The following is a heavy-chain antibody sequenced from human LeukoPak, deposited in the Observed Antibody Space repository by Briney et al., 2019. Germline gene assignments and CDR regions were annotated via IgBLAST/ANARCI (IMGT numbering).Heavy chain of an antibody. CDR2: IYYSGST. V-gene: IGHV4-39*01. J-gene: IGHJ4*02. D-gene: IGHD1-26*01. CDR3: ARLFGWELPVDY. Sequence: SETLSLTCTVSGDSISSSKKYWGWVRQPPGKGLEWIGSIYYSGSTYYNPSLKSRVTISVDTSKNQFSLKLSSVTAADTAVHYCARLFGWELPVDYWGQGTLVTVSS. CDR1: GDSISSSKKY.